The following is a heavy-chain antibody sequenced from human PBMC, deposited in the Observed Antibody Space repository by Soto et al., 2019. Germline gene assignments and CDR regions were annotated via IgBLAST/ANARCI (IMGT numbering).Heavy chain of an antibody. Sequence: TLSLTFSVYVGSFSGYYWSWIRKPPGKGLEWIGEINHSGSTNYNPSLKSRVTISVDTSKNQFSLKLSSVTAADTAVYYCARGAFLSGGTFFDPWGQGTLVTVSS. CDR2: INHSGST. D-gene: IGHD1-1*01. V-gene: IGHV4-34*01. J-gene: IGHJ5*02. CDR3: ARGAFLSGGTFFDP. CDR1: VGSFSGYY.